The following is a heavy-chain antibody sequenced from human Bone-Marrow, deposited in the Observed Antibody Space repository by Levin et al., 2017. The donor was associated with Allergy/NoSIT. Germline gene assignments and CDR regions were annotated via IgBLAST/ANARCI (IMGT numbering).Heavy chain of an antibody. D-gene: IGHD6-19*01. CDR2: LYSDGRT. CDR1: GFTVSSNY. J-gene: IGHJ5*02. Sequence: QSGGSLRLSCVASGFTVSSNYMSWVRQAPGKGLEWVSVLYSDGRTYYADSVKGRFTISRDNPKNTLYLQMNSLRDEDTAVYYCAGHSGGWYGRGWFDPWGQGTLVTVSS. CDR3: AGHSGGWYGRGWFDP. V-gene: IGHV3-66*04.